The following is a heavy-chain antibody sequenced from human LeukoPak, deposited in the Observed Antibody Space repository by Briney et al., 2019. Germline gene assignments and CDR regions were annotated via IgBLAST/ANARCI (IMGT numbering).Heavy chain of an antibody. CDR2: IYYSGST. CDR1: GGSISSYY. CDR3: ARRIVVAGIPYFDF. V-gene: IGHV4-59*08. J-gene: IGHJ4*02. D-gene: IGHD6-19*01. Sequence: KSSETLSLTCTVSGGSISSYYWGWIRQPPGKGLESIGYIYYSGSTNYNPSLKSRVTISVDTSKNQFSLKLSSVTAADTAMYYCARRIVVAGIPYFDFWCQGTLVTVSS.